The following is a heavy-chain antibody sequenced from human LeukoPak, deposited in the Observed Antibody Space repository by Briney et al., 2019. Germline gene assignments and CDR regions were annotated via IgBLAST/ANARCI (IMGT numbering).Heavy chain of an antibody. CDR2: ISSSSSYI. CDR1: GFAFSSYS. CDR3: ARDGPVSHIDY. J-gene: IGHJ4*02. V-gene: IGHV3-21*01. D-gene: IGHD2-8*01. Sequence: KAGGSLRLSCAASGFAFSSYSMNWVRQAPGKGLEWVSSISSSSSYIYYADSVKGRFTISRDNAKNTLYLQMNSLRAEDTAVYYCARDGPVSHIDYWGQGTLVTVSS.